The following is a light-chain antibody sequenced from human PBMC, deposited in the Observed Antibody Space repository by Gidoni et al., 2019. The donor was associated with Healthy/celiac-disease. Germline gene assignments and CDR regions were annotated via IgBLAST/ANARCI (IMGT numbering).Light chain of an antibody. CDR2: QES. J-gene: IGLJ2*01. CDR1: KLGDKY. Sequence: SYELTQPPSVSVSPGQTASITCSGDKLGDKYACWYQQKPGQSPVLVIYQESKRPSGIPERFSGSNSGNTATLTISGTQAMDEADYYCQAWDSSTDEVVFGGGTKLTVL. V-gene: IGLV3-1*01. CDR3: QAWDSSTDEVV.